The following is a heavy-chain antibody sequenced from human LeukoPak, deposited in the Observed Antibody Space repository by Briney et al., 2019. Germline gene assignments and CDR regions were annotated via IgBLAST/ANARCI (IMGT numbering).Heavy chain of an antibody. D-gene: IGHD3-10*01. V-gene: IGHV3-30*18. CDR2: ISHDGKKK. Sequence: PGRSLSLSCGVSVLTLWIYGMHGVPDAPGRGVEGGVVISHDGKKKYYAVAVNSSSTISRDNSKNTMYLEMYSLRDEDTALYYRAKDRTSGAGIFHNHYYYSAMDVWGQATTVTVSS. CDR1: VLTLWIYG. J-gene: IGHJ6*01. CDR3: AKDRTSGAGIFHNHYYYSAMDV.